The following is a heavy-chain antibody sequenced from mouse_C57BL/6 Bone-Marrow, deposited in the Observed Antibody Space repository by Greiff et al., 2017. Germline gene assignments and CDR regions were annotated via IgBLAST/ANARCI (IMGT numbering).Heavy chain of an antibody. J-gene: IGHJ3*01. V-gene: IGHV2-2*02. CDR3: ARKGDYGSSYAWFAY. CDR2: IWSGGST. D-gene: IGHD1-1*01. Sequence: QVQLQQSGPGLVQPSQSLSITCTVSGFSLTSYGVHWVRQSPGKGLEWLGVIWSGGSTDYNAAFISRLSISKDNSKSQVFFKMNSLQANDTAIYYCARKGDYGSSYAWFAYWGQGTLVTVSA. CDR1: GFSLTSYG.